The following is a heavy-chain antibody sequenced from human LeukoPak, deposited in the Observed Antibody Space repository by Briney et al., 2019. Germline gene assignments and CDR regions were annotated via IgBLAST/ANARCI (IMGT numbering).Heavy chain of an antibody. Sequence: GGSLRLSCAASGFTFTSHWMHWVRQVPGKGLVWVSRISTDGRITGYADSVKGRFTVSRDNTKNTMYLQMNSLRAENTAVYYCTRERTVITLFDYWGQGSLVTVSS. CDR1: GFTFTSHW. CDR2: ISTDGRIT. J-gene: IGHJ4*02. CDR3: TRERTVITLFDY. V-gene: IGHV3-74*01. D-gene: IGHD1-14*01.